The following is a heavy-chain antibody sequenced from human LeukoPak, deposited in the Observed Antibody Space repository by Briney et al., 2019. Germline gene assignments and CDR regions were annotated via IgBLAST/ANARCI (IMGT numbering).Heavy chain of an antibody. CDR3: ARDLRYDFWSGYSDY. CDR2: IKQDGSEK. Sequence: GGSLRLSCAASGFTFSSYWMSWVRQAPGKGLEWVANIKQDGSEKYYVDSVKGRSTISRDNAKNSLYLQMNSLRAEDTAVYYCARDLRYDFWSGYSDYWGQGTLVTVSS. J-gene: IGHJ4*02. CDR1: GFTFSSYW. D-gene: IGHD3-3*01. V-gene: IGHV3-7*01.